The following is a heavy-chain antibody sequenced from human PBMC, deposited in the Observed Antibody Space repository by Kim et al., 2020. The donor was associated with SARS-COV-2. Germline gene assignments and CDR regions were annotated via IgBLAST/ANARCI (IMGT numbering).Heavy chain of an antibody. Sequence: GGSLRLSCAASGFIFSDYYMSWIRQAPGKGLEWVSYISTSGSTIYYADSVKGRFTISRDNTKNSLSLQMNSLRAEDTAVYYCARDSIAADVEDYYFGLDVWGQGTPVSVSS. D-gene: IGHD6-13*01. CDR3: ARDSIAADVEDYYFGLDV. CDR1: GFIFSDYY. CDR2: ISTSGSTI. J-gene: IGHJ6*02. V-gene: IGHV3-11*01.